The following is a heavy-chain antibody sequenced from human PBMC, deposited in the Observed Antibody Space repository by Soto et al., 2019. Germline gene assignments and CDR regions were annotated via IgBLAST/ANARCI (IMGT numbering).Heavy chain of an antibody. V-gene: IGHV3-30*18. CDR1: GFTFSSYG. J-gene: IGHJ4*02. Sequence: PGGSLRLSCAASGFTFSSYGMHWVRQAPGKGQEWVAVISYDGSNKYYADSVKGRLTISRDNSKNTLYLQMNSLRAEDTAVYYCAKDPTSSSWPKWFDYWGQGTLVTVSS. CDR2: ISYDGSNK. CDR3: AKDPTSSSWPKWFDY. D-gene: IGHD6-13*01.